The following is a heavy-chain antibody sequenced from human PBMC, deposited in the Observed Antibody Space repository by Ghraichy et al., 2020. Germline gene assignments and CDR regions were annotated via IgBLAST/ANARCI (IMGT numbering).Heavy chain of an antibody. V-gene: IGHV1-69*04. CDR3: ATEGRGYSGYDFVGDAFDI. J-gene: IGHJ3*02. CDR1: GGPFSSYA. Sequence: SVKVSCKAAGGPFSSYAIRWVRQARRQGLEWMGRIIPILGIANYAQKFQGRVTITADKSTSTASMELSSLRSEDTAVYYCATEGRGYSGYDFVGDAFDIWGQGTMVTVAS. D-gene: IGHD5-12*01. CDR2: IIPILGIA.